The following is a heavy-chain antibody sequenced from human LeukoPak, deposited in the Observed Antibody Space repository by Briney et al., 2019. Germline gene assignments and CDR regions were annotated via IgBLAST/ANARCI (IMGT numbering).Heavy chain of an antibody. D-gene: IGHD6-19*01. CDR3: ARGPYSSGWYEARKYYFDY. V-gene: IGHV4-34*01. CDR1: GVSFSGYY. J-gene: IGHJ4*02. CDR2: INNSVST. Sequence: SETLSLTCAVYGVSFSGYYWSWIRQPPGKGLEWIGEINNSVSTNYNPSLKSRVTISVDTSKNQFSLKLSSVTAADTAVYYCARGPYSSGWYEARKYYFDYWGQGTMVTVSS.